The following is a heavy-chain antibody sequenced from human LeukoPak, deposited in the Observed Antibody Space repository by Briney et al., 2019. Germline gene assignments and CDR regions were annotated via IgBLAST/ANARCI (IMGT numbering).Heavy chain of an antibody. J-gene: IGHJ4*02. CDR2: LSDSGPSK. V-gene: IGHV3-23*01. CDR1: GFTFSNYA. CDR3: ASSPPTGITVSYFDY. D-gene: IGHD4-17*01. Sequence: GGSLRLSCAASGFTFSNYAMTWVRQAPGKGLEWVSALSDSGPSKYYADSVKGRFTISRDNSKNTLYLQMNSLRADDTAVYYCASSPPTGITVSYFDYWGQGTLVTVSS.